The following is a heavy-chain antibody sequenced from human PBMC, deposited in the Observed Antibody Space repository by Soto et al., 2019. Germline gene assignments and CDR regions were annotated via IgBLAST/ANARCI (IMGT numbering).Heavy chain of an antibody. Sequence: EVQLVESGGGLVQPGVSLRLSCAASGFSLSDYWIHWVRQAPGKGLVWLSSIKGDGSETDYADSVRGRFTISRDNAKNTVYLQLNSLRVEDTAVYYWARNYHGSGNPWGQGTPVTVAA. CDR1: GFSLSDYW. CDR3: ARNYHGSGNP. D-gene: IGHD3-10*01. J-gene: IGHJ5*02. V-gene: IGHV3-74*01. CDR2: IKGDGSET.